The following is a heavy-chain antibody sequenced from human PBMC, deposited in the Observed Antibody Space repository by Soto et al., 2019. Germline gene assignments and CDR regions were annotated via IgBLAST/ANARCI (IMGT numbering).Heavy chain of an antibody. J-gene: IGHJ4*02. D-gene: IGHD2-21*02. CDR2: IIPIFGTA. Sequence: SVKVSFQASGGTFSSYAISWVRPAPGQGLELMGGIIPIFGTANYAQKFQGRVTITADESTSTAYMELSSLRSEDTAVYYCARDTVLLHTATWGQGTQVTVSS. CDR1: GGTFSSYA. V-gene: IGHV1-69*13. CDR3: ARDTVLLHTAT.